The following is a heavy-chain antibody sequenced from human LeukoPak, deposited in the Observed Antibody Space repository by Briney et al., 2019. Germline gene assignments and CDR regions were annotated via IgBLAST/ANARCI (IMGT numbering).Heavy chain of an antibody. V-gene: IGHV4-34*01. J-gene: IGHJ4*02. CDR2: INHSGST. CDR3: ARGRYSSSWYLGL. Sequence: SETLSLTCAVYGGSFSGYYWSWIRQPPGKGLEWIGEINHSGSTNYNPSLKSRVTISVDTSKKQFSLTLSSVTAADTAVYSCARGRYSSSWYLGLWGQGTLVTVSS. D-gene: IGHD6-13*01. CDR1: GGSFSGYY.